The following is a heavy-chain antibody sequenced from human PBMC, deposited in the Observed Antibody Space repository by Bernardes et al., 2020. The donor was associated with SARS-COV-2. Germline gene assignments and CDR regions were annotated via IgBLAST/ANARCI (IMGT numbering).Heavy chain of an antibody. Sequence: GGSLRLSCAASGFTFSNYAMSWVRQAPGKGLEWVSGISGSGGSTYYPDSVKGRFTISRDNAKNSLYLQLNSLRAEDTAVYYCARHTFTDYYADYQLLDWYFDLWGRGTLVTVSS. D-gene: IGHD4-17*01. CDR1: GFTFSNYA. CDR3: ARHTFTDYYADYQLLDWYFDL. V-gene: IGHV3-23*01. CDR2: ISGSGGST. J-gene: IGHJ2*01.